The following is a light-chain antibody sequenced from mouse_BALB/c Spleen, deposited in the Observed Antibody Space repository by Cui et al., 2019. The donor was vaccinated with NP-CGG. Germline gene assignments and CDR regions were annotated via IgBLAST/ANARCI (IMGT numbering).Light chain of an antibody. V-gene: IGLV1*01. CDR3: ALWYSNHWV. J-gene: IGLJ1*01. CDR1: TGPVTTSNY. Sequence: QAVVTQDPELTTSPGETVTLTCRSSTGPVTTSNYANWVQEKPDHLFTGLIGGTNNRAPGVPARFPGSLIGDKASLTITGAQTEDEAIYFCALWYSNHWVFGGGTKLTVL. CDR2: GTN.